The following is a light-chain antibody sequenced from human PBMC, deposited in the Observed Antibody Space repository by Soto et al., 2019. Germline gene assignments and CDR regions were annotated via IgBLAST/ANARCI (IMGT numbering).Light chain of an antibody. V-gene: IGLV2-14*01. Sequence: QSALTQPASVSGSPGQSITISCTGTSSDFGGYNYVSWYQQHPGKAPKLMIYDVSNRTSGVSNRFAGYKSGTTASLTIAGVQTEDEADYYCSSYTSSIPMVFGGGTKLTVL. CDR3: SSYTSSIPMV. CDR2: DVS. J-gene: IGLJ2*01. CDR1: SSDFGGYNY.